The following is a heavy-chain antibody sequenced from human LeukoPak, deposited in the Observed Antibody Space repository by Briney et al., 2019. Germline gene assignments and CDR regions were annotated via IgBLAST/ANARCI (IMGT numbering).Heavy chain of an antibody. CDR2: INHSGST. Sequence: PSETLSLTCAVYGGSFSGYYWNWIRQPPGKGLEWIGEINHSGSTNYNPSLKSRVTISVDTSKNQFSLKLSSVTAADTAVYYCARVRGSGWFDPWGQGTLVTVSS. V-gene: IGHV4-34*01. D-gene: IGHD3-16*01. J-gene: IGHJ5*02. CDR1: GGSFSGYY. CDR3: ARVRGSGWFDP.